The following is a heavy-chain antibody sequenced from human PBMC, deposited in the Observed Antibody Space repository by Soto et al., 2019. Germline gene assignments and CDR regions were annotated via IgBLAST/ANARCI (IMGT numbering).Heavy chain of an antibody. CDR1: GYTFTSYG. CDR3: ARTAYYDFWSGSKAPYYYYMDV. J-gene: IGHJ6*03. Sequence: QVQLVQSGAEVKKPGASVKVSCKASGYTFTSYGISWVPQAPGQGLEWMGWISAYNGNTNYAQKLQGRVTMTTDTSTSTAYMELRSLRSDDTAVYYCARTAYYDFWSGSKAPYYYYMDVWGKGTTVTVSS. CDR2: ISAYNGNT. D-gene: IGHD3-3*01. V-gene: IGHV1-18*01.